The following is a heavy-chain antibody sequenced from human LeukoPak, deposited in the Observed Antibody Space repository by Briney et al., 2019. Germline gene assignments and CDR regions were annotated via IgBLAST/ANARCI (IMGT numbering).Heavy chain of an antibody. CDR2: IRYDGSNK. J-gene: IGHJ6*03. CDR3: AKIGGYCSSTSCLTTIPYYYYYMDV. D-gene: IGHD2-2*01. V-gene: IGHV3-30*02. Sequence: PGGSLRLSCAASGFTFSSYGMHWVRQAPGKGLEWVAFIRYDGSNKYYADSVKGRFTTSRDNSKNTLYLQMNSLRAEDTAVYYCAKIGGYCSSTSCLTTIPYYYYYMDVWGKGTTVTVSS. CDR1: GFTFSSYG.